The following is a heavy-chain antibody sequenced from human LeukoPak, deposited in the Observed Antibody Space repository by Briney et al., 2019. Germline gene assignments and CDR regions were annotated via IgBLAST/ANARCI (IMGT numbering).Heavy chain of an antibody. CDR2: ISSSGDTI. V-gene: IGHV3-48*03. D-gene: IGHD3-22*01. Sequence: GGSLTLSCAASGCSLSSYEIIWVRQAPRKGLEWVSYISSSGDTICYADSVKGRFTISRDNAKNSLYLQMSSLRHEDTAVYYCARGTSGYPSWYFDLWGRGTLVTVSS. CDR3: ARGTSGYPSWYFDL. J-gene: IGHJ2*01. CDR1: GCSLSSYE.